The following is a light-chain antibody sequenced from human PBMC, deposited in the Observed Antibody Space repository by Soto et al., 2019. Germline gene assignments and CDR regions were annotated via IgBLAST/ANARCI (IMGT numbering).Light chain of an antibody. CDR1: SSDVGSYNL. V-gene: IGLV2-23*01. CDR3: CSYAGSSTYV. Sequence: QSALTQPASVSGSPGQSITISCTGTSSDVGSYNLVSWYQQHPGKAPKLMIYEGSKRPSGVSNRFSGSKFGNTASLTIFGLQAEDEADYYCCSYAGSSTYVFGTGTKVTVL. J-gene: IGLJ1*01. CDR2: EGS.